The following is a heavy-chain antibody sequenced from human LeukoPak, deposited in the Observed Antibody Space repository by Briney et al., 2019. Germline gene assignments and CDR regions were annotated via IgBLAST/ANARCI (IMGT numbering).Heavy chain of an antibody. CDR2: MNSDGSGT. CDR1: GLTLSNYW. Sequence: PGGSLRLSCAASGLTLSNYWMHWVRQAPGKGLVWVSRMNSDGSGTSYADSIKGRFTISRDNSKNTLFLQMHSLRAEDTAIYYCAQDYTGDPPYFHYWGQGTLITVSS. CDR3: AQDYTGDPPYFHY. V-gene: IGHV3-74*01. J-gene: IGHJ4*02. D-gene: IGHD2-8*02.